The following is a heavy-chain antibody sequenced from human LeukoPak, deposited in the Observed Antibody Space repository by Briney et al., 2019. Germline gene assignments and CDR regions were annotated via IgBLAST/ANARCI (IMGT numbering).Heavy chain of an antibody. D-gene: IGHD4/OR15-4a*01. J-gene: IGHJ6*02. CDR3: AREGTIYGVDV. Sequence: ASVKVSCKASGYTFTGYYLHWVRQAPGHVLEWMGWINPNSGGTNYAQKFQGSVTLTRDTSISTAYMELSRLRSDDTAVYYCAREGTIYGVDVWGQGTTVTVSS. CDR1: GYTFTGYY. CDR2: INPNSGGT. V-gene: IGHV1-2*02.